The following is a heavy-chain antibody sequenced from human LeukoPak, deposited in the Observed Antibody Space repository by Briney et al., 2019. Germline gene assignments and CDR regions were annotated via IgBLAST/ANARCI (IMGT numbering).Heavy chain of an antibody. CDR1: GGSISSSSYY. V-gene: IGHV4-39*07. Sequence: SETLSLTCTVSGGSISSSSYYWGWIRQPPGKGLEWIGSIYYSGSTYYNPSLKSRVTISVDTSKNQFSLKLSSVTAADTAVYYCASNLIAAAVHPFDYWGQGTLVTVSS. CDR2: IYYSGST. CDR3: ASNLIAAAVHPFDY. D-gene: IGHD6-13*01. J-gene: IGHJ4*02.